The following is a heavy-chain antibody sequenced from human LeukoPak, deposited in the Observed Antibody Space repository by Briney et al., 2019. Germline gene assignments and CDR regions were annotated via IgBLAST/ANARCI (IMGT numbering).Heavy chain of an antibody. D-gene: IGHD5-18*01. CDR2: INPNSGGT. CDR3: ARDLGYSYGSYYYYGMDV. CDR1: GYTFTGYY. J-gene: IGHJ6*02. V-gene: IGHV1-2*02. Sequence: GASVKVSCKASGYTFTGYYTHWVRQAPGQGLEWMGWINPNSGGTNYAQKFQGRVTMTRDTSISTAYMELSRLRSDDTAVYYCARDLGYSYGSYYYYGMDVWGQGTTVTVSS.